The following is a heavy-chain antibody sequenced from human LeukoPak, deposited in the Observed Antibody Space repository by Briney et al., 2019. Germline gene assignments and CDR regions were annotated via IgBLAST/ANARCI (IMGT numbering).Heavy chain of an antibody. CDR2: IYHSGST. D-gene: IGHD3-9*01. J-gene: IGHJ3*02. Sequence: SETLSLTCAVSGYSIGSGYYWGWIRQPPGKGLEWIGSIYHSGSTYYNPSLKSRVTISVDTSKNQFSLKLSSVTAADTAVYYCNLATIFSPDDAFDIWGQGTMLTVSS. V-gene: IGHV4-38-2*01. CDR3: NLATIFSPDDAFDI. CDR1: GYSIGSGYY.